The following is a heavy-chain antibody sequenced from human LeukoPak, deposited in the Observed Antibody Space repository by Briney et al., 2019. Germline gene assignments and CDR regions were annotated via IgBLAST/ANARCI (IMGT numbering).Heavy chain of an antibody. V-gene: IGHV3-23*01. CDR3: ARDPGGGSSFDY. Sequence: GGSLRLSCAASGFTFSNYAMHWVRQAPGKGLEWVSAISGSGGSTYYADSVKGRFTISRDNSKNTLYLQMNSLRAEDTAVYYCARDPGGGSSFDYWGQGTLVTVSS. CDR2: ISGSGGST. J-gene: IGHJ4*02. CDR1: GFTFSNYA.